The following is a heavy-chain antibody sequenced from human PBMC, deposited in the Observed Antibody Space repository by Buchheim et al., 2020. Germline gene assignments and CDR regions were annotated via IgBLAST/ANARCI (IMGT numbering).Heavy chain of an antibody. D-gene: IGHD3-10*01. CDR1: GFTFTSAW. J-gene: IGHJ4*02. V-gene: IGHV3-15*01. CDR2: IKSKVDGETT. CDR3: TTGSRGH. Sequence: VQLVESGGGLVKPGGSLRLSCEGSGFTFTSAWMVWVRQAPGKGLEWVGRIKSKVDGETTDFASPMKGRISISSDDSKTMVFLQIDNLKVEDTAVYYCTTGSRGHWGQGTL.